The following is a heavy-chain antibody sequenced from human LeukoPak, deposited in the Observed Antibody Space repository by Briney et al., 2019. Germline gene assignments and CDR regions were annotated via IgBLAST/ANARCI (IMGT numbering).Heavy chain of an antibody. CDR2: ISDDGTNK. CDR1: GFTFGSYA. V-gene: IGHV3-30-3*01. Sequence: GGSLRLSCAASGFTFGSYAMHWVRQAPGKGLEWVASISDDGTNKYYSDSVRGRFTISRDNSKSTLYLQMDSLRIEDTSMYYCVRGLWTAMGAGAYWGQGTLVAVSS. J-gene: IGHJ4*02. D-gene: IGHD5-18*01. CDR3: VRGLWTAMGAGAY.